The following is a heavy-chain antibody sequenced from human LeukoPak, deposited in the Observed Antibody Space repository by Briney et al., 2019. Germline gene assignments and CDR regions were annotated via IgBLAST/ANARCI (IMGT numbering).Heavy chain of an antibody. Sequence: LSLTCAVSGASISGSGYYWGWIRQAPGKGLEWVSVISYDGTNKYYADSVRGRFTIFRDNSRNTLYLQMNTLTTEDSAVYYCVKDVRPFRGYRYGPFDSWGQGTLVTVSS. CDR3: VKDVRPFRGYRYGPFDS. CDR1: GASISGSG. CDR2: ISYDGTNK. J-gene: IGHJ4*02. V-gene: IGHV3-30*04. D-gene: IGHD5-18*01.